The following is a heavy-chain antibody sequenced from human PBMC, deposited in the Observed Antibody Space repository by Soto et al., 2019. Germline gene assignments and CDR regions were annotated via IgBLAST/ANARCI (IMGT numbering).Heavy chain of an antibody. CDR1: GFTCSRYA. V-gene: IGHV3-23*01. CDR3: AKDLGSIAVAVYRY. J-gene: IGHJ4*02. D-gene: IGHD6-19*01. Sequence: GGSLRLSCAASGFTCSRYAMSWVRQAPGKGLEWVSAISGSGGSTYYADSVKGRFTISRDNSKNTLYLQMNSLRAEDTAVYYCAKDLGSIAVAVYRYWGQGTLVTVSS. CDR2: ISGSGGST.